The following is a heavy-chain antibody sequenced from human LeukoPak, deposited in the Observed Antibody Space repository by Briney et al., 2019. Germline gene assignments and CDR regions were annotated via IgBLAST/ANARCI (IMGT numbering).Heavy chain of an antibody. Sequence: GASLRLSCAASGFTFSSYAMHWVRQAPGKGLEWVAVISYDGSNKYYADSVKGRFTISRDNSKNTLFLQMNSLRAEDTAVYYCARELSGWYYFDYWGQGTLVTVSS. D-gene: IGHD6-19*01. CDR2: ISYDGSNK. CDR1: GFTFSSYA. CDR3: ARELSGWYYFDY. J-gene: IGHJ4*02. V-gene: IGHV3-30*04.